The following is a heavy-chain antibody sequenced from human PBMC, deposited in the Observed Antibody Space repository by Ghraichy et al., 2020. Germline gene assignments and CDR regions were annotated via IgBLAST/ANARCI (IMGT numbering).Heavy chain of an antibody. D-gene: IGHD2-2*01. Sequence: ESLNISCAVYGGSFSGYYWSWIRQPPGKGLEWIGEINHSGSTNYNPSLKSRVTISVDTSKNQFSLKLSSVTAADTAVYYCARGPPYAIYYYYMDVWGKGTTVTVSS. CDR3: ARGPPYAIYYYYMDV. CDR2: INHSGST. V-gene: IGHV4-34*01. CDR1: GGSFSGYY. J-gene: IGHJ6*03.